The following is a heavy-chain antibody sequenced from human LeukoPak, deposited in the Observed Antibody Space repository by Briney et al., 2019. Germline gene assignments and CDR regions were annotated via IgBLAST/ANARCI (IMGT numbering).Heavy chain of an antibody. CDR2: INHSGST. J-gene: IGHJ4*02. V-gene: IGHV4-34*01. D-gene: IGHD6-19*01. CDR3: ARGRRGGGGRNSSGRLDY. CDR1: GGSFSGYY. Sequence: SETLSLTCAVYGGSFSGYYWSWIRQPPGKGLEWFGEINHSGSTNYNPSLKSRVTISVDTSKNQFSLKLSSVTAADTAVYYCARGRRGGGGRNSSGRLDYWGQGTLVTVSS.